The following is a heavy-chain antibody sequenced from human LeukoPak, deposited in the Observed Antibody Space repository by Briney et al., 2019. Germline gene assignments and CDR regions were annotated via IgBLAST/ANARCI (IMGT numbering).Heavy chain of an antibody. J-gene: IGHJ6*03. CDR3: ARATTVKHYYYYYMDV. CDR1: GFTFSSYS. Sequence: GGSLRLSCAASGFTFSSYSMNWVRQAPGKGLEWVSSISSSSSYIYYADSVKGRFTISRDNAKNSLYLQMNSLRAEDTAVYYCARATTVKHYYYYYMDVWGKGTTVTVSS. D-gene: IGHD4-17*01. V-gene: IGHV3-21*01. CDR2: ISSSSSYI.